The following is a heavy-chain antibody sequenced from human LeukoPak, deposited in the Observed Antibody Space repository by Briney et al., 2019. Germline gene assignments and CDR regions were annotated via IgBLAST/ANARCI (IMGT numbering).Heavy chain of an antibody. Sequence: ASVKVSCKASGYTFTSYGISWVRQAPGQGLEWMGWISAYNGNTNYAQKLQGRVTMTTDTSTSTAHMELRSLRSDDTAVYYCARDFFPLVATTPMFYWGQGTLVTVSS. CDR3: ARDFFPLVATTPMFY. CDR1: GYTFTSYG. CDR2: ISAYNGNT. D-gene: IGHD5-12*01. V-gene: IGHV1-18*01. J-gene: IGHJ4*02.